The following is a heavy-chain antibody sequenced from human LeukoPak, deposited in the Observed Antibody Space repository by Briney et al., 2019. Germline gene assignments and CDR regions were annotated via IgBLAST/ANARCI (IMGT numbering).Heavy chain of an antibody. CDR2: ISYDGSNK. J-gene: IGHJ4*02. CDR3: AKEPFAYDSSGYTDY. CDR1: GFTFSSYG. Sequence: GGSLRLSCAASGFTFSSYGMHWVRQAPGKGLEWVAVISYDGSNKYYADSVKGRFTISRDISKNTLYLQMNSLRAEDTAVYYCAKEPFAYDSSGYTDYWGQGTLVTVSS. V-gene: IGHV3-30*18. D-gene: IGHD3-22*01.